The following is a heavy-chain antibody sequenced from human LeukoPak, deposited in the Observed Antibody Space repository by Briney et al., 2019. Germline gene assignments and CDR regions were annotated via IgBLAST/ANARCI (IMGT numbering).Heavy chain of an antibody. D-gene: IGHD5-18*01. CDR2: ISGSGGST. J-gene: IGHJ5*02. CDR3: AKAGDTAMVYNWFDP. V-gene: IGHV3-23*01. CDR1: GFTFSSYA. Sequence: GGSLRLSCAASGFTFSSYAMSWVRQAPGKGLEWVSVISGSGGSTYYADSVKGRFTISRDNSKNTLYLQMNSLRAEDTAVYYCAKAGDTAMVYNWFDPWGQGTLVTVSS.